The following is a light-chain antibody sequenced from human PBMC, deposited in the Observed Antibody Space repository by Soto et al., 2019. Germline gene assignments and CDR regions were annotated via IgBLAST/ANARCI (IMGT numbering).Light chain of an antibody. CDR2: AST. V-gene: IGLV1-40*01. CDR1: SSNIGAGFD. Sequence: QSVLTQPPSVSGAPGQRVTISCSGNSSNIGAGFDVHWYQQLPGAAPKLLIYASTNRPSGVPDRFSGSKSDTSASLAITGLQIDDEADYYCAAWDDSLNGYVFGTGTKLTVL. CDR3: AAWDDSLNGYV. J-gene: IGLJ1*01.